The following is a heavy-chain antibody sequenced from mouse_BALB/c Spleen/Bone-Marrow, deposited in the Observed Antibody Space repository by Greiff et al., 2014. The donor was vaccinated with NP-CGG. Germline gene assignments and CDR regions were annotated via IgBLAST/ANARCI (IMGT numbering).Heavy chain of an antibody. CDR1: GYTFTSYW. Sequence: QVQLKQSGAELVRPGASVKLSCKASGYTFTSYWINWVKQRPGQGLEWIGNIYPSDSYTNYNQKLKDKATLTVDKSSSTAYMQLSSPTSEDSAVYYRTTGTRFAYWGQGTLVTVSA. CDR2: IYPSDSYT. V-gene: IGHV1-69*02. D-gene: IGHD4-1*01. CDR3: TTGTRFAY. J-gene: IGHJ3*01.